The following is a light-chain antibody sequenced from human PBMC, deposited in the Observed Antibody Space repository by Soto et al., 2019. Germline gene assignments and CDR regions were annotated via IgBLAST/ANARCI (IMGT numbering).Light chain of an antibody. Sequence: EIVMTQSPATLSVSPGERATLSCRANQSVSSNLAWYQQKPGQAPRLLISGASTRATGIPDRFSGSGSGTEFTLTISNLQSEDFAVYYCQEYNNWPALTFGGGTKVEIK. J-gene: IGKJ4*01. CDR1: QSVSSN. V-gene: IGKV3-15*01. CDR3: QEYNNWPALT. CDR2: GAS.